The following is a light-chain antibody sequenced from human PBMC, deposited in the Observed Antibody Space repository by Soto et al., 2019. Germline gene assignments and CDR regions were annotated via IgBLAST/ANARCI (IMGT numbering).Light chain of an antibody. CDR3: QQYSESPRT. J-gene: IGKJ3*01. Sequence: EVVLTQSPATLSLTPVERATLSCKTSHSMSLNYVAWYQQKPGQAPRLLIYGASARATGVPDRFTGSGSGTDFTLTINRLEPEDFAVYYCQQYSESPRTFGPGSKVDI. V-gene: IGKV3-20*01. CDR2: GAS. CDR1: HSMSLNY.